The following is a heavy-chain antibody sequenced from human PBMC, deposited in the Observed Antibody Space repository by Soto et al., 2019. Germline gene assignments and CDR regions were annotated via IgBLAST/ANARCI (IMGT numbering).Heavy chain of an antibody. CDR3: ARDPRTARASAMDV. CDR1: GFIFSNFG. CDR2: VWYDGSNG. J-gene: IGHJ6*02. D-gene: IGHD6-6*01. V-gene: IGHV3-33*01. Sequence: PGRSLRLSCTASGFIFSNFGMHWVRQAPGKGLGWVAGVWYDGSNGVSAESVKGRFTISRDNSKNTLYLQMTSLRAEDTAVYYCARDPRTARASAMDVWGQGTTVTVSS.